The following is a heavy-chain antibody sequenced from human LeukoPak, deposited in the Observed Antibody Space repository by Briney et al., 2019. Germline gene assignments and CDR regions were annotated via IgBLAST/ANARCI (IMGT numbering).Heavy chain of an antibody. D-gene: IGHD2-2*01. Sequence: SVKLSCKASGGTFSSYAISWVRQAPGQGLEWMGRIIPIFGTANYAQKFQGRVTITADKSTSTAYMELSSLRSEDTAVYYCARDSPIVVVPAATGIYYMDVWGKGTTVTVSS. CDR2: IIPIFGTA. J-gene: IGHJ6*03. CDR3: ARDSPIVVVPAATGIYYMDV. CDR1: GGTFSSYA. V-gene: IGHV1-69*06.